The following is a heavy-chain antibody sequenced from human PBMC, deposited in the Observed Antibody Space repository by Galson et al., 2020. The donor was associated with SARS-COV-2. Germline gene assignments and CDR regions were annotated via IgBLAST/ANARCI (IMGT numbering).Heavy chain of an antibody. Sequence: GESLKISCAASGLPFSSYDMHWVRQAPGKGLEWVAVIWYDGSNKYYGDSVKGRFTISRDNSKNTLYVQMNSLRAEDTAVYYCAKGGGAGYCSGDSCYNYHYGMDVWGQGTTVIVSS. CDR2: IWYDGSNK. CDR3: AKGGGAGYCSGDSCYNYHYGMDV. V-gene: IGHV3-33*06. J-gene: IGHJ6*02. CDR1: GLPFSSYD. D-gene: IGHD2-15*01.